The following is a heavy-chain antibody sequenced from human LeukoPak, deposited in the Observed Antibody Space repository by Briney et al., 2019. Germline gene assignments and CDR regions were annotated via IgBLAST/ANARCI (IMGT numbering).Heavy chain of an antibody. V-gene: IGHV3-15*01. J-gene: IGHJ4*02. CDR1: GFTFSNAW. D-gene: IGHD2-2*01. CDR3: TTIKDIVVVPAATYYFDY. Sequence: GGSLRLSCAASGFTFSNAWMSWVRQAPGKGLEWGGRIKSKTDGGTTDYAAPVKGRFTISRDDSKNTLYLQMNSLKTEDTAVYYCTTIKDIVVVPAATYYFDYWGQGTLVTVSS. CDR2: IKSKTDGGTT.